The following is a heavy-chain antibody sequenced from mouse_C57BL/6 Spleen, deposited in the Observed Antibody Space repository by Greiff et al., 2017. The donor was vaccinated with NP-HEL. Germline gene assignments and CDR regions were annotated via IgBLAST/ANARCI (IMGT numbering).Heavy chain of an antibody. J-gene: IGHJ2*01. D-gene: IGHD1-1*01. CDR1: GFTFSNYW. V-gene: IGHV6-3*01. Sequence: EVKVEESGGGLVQPGGSMKLSCVASGFTFSNYWMNWVRQSPEKGLEWVAQIRLKSDNYATHYAESGKGRFTISRDDSKSSVYLQMNNLRAEDTGIYYCTNLFGDYWGQGTTLTVSS. CDR2: IRLKSDNYAT. CDR3: TNLFGDY.